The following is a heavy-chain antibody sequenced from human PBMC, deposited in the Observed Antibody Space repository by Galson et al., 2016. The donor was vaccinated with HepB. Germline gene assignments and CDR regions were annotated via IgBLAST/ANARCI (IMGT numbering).Heavy chain of an antibody. Sequence: SLRLSCAASGFTFSSYTMNWVRQAPGKRLEWVSYISSSGTTIYYADSVKGRFTISRDNAKNSLYLQMNSLRAEDTAVYYCAREPVRLDDLLTGPPKNPDYWGQGTLVTVSS. CDR1: GFTFSSYT. J-gene: IGHJ4*02. D-gene: IGHD3-9*01. CDR3: AREPVRLDDLLTGPPKNPDY. V-gene: IGHV3-48*03. CDR2: ISSSGTTI.